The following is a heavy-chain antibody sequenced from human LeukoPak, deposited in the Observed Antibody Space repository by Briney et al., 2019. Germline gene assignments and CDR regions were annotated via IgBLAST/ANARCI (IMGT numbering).Heavy chain of an antibody. V-gene: IGHV4-34*01. CDR3: AKSLYGSGSYYNWFDP. CDR2: INHSGST. D-gene: IGHD3-10*01. CDR1: GGSFSDYY. J-gene: IGHJ5*02. Sequence: SETLCLTCEVSGGSFSDYYWNWIRQPPGKGLEWIGEINHSGSTNYNPSLKSRVTISVDTSKNQFSLKLSSVTAADTAVYYCAKSLYGSGSYYNWFDPWGQGTLVTVSS.